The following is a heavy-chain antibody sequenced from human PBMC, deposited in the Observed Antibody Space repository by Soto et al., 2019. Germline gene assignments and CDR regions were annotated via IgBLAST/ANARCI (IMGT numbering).Heavy chain of an antibody. CDR2: MHPSGNT. V-gene: IGHV4-4*02. Sequence: QVQLQESGPGLLKPSGTLFLTCAVSGASVSSGNWWSWVRQPPGKGLEWIGEMHPSGNTNYNLSLKSRVSVSVDKSKNQLSLHVNSLTAADTAVYFCARHGDYFFDLWGQGTLVTVSS. J-gene: IGHJ4*02. CDR1: GASVSSGNW. D-gene: IGHD4-17*01. CDR3: ARHGDYFFDL.